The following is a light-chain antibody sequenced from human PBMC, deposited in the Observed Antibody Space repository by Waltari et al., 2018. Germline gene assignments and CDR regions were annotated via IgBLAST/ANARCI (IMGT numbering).Light chain of an antibody. CDR2: QAS. V-gene: IGKV1-12*01. CDR3: QQAHTFPLT. Sequence: DTQMTQFPSAVPAFVGDRVTITCRASEAIGIWLACYQQKPGKAPKLLIYQASTLQSGVPSRFSGSGSGTDFTLTISSLQPEDFATYYCQQAHTFPLTFGGGTKVEIK. CDR1: EAIGIW. J-gene: IGKJ4*01.